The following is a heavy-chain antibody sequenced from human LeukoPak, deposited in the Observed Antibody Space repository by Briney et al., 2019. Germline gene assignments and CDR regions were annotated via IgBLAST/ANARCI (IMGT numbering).Heavy chain of an antibody. D-gene: IGHD3-10*01. CDR3: ARDRERITMVRGVIYWVYYYYGMDV. CDR2: INPSDGST. V-gene: IGHV1-46*01. Sequence: ASVTVSCKASGYTFTNYYMHWVRQAPGQGLEWMGLINPSDGSTSYAQKLQGRVTMTRDTSTSTVYMELSSLRSEDTAVYYCARDRERITMVRGVIYWVYYYYGMDVWGKGTTVTVSS. CDR1: GYTFTNYY. J-gene: IGHJ6*04.